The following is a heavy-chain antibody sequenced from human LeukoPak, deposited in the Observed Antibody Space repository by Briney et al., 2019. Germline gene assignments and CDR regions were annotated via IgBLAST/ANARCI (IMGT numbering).Heavy chain of an antibody. D-gene: IGHD3-10*01. J-gene: IGHJ5*02. CDR1: GFTFSSYE. CDR2: ISSSGSTI. V-gene: IGHV3-48*03. CDR3: ARDRYSTLGDMVRGAFDP. Sequence: GGSLRLSCAATGFTFSSYEMNWVRQAPGKGLEWVSYISSSGSTIYYADSVNGRFTISRDNAKNSLYLQMNSLRAEDTAVYYCARDRYSTLGDMVRGAFDPWGQGTLVTVSS.